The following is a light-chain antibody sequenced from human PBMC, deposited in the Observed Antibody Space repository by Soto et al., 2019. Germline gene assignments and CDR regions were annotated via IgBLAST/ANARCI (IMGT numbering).Light chain of an antibody. CDR3: QQYDNWPPWT. CDR1: QSVSSN. CDR2: GAS. Sequence: EIVMTQSLATLSVSPGERATLSCRASQSVSSNLAWYQQKPGQAPRLLIYGASTRATGIPARFSGSGSGTEFTLTISSLQSEDFAGYYCQQYDNWPPWTFGQGTKVEIK. V-gene: IGKV3-15*01. J-gene: IGKJ1*01.